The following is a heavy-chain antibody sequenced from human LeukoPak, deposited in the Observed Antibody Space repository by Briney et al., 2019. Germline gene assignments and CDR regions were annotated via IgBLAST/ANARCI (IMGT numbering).Heavy chain of an antibody. Sequence: PSETLSLTCTVSGGSISSSSYYWGWIRQPPGKGLEWIGSIYYSGSTYYNPSLKSRVTISVDTSKNQFSLKLSSVTAADTAVYYCARQVRYFDWLTGAFDIWGQGIMVTVSS. CDR2: IYYSGST. CDR1: GGSISSSSYY. V-gene: IGHV4-39*01. D-gene: IGHD3-9*01. CDR3: ARQVRYFDWLTGAFDI. J-gene: IGHJ3*02.